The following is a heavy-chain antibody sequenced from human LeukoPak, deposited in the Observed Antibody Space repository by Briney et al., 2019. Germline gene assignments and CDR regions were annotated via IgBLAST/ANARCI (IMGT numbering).Heavy chain of an antibody. CDR3: ARDGCRNKRDDAFDI. D-gene: IGHD1-1*01. Sequence: GRSLRLSCAAPGFTFSSYAMHWVRQTPGKGLEWVAVISYDGSNKYYADSVKGRFTISRDNSKTTLYLQMNSLRAEDTAVYYCARDGCRNKRDDAFDIWGQGIMVTVSS. V-gene: IGHV3-30-3*01. J-gene: IGHJ3*02. CDR1: GFTFSSYA. CDR2: ISYDGSNK.